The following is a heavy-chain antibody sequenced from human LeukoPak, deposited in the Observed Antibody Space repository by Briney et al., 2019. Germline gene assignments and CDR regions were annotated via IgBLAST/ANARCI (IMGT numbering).Heavy chain of an antibody. D-gene: IGHD3-22*01. J-gene: IGHJ4*02. CDR3: ARIDSSGYYYHRAYFDY. CDR1: GGSISSSSYY. Sequence: SETLSLTCTVSGGSISSSSYYWGWIRQPPGKGLEWIGSIYYSGSTYYNPSLKSRVTISVDTSKNQFSLKLSSVTAADTAVYYCARIDSSGYYYHRAYFDYWGQGTLVTVSS. V-gene: IGHV4-39*01. CDR2: IYYSGST.